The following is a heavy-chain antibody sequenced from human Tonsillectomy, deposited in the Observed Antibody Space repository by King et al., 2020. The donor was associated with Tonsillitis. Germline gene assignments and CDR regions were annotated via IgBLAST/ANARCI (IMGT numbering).Heavy chain of an antibody. CDR3: ISGVNADD. CDR2: IRQDASQK. J-gene: IGHJ4*02. CDR1: TFLFSNYW. Sequence: VQLVESGGGLVQPGGSLILSCTGSTFLFSNYWMTWIRLAPGKGLEWVAAIRQDASQKFYMDSVKGRFTISRDNTNNSLYLQMNSLRVEDTAVYFCISGVNADDWGQGTLVTVSS. V-gene: IGHV3-7*01. D-gene: IGHD1-1*01.